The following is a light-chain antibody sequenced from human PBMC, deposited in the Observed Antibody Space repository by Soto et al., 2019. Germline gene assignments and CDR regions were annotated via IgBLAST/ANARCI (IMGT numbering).Light chain of an antibody. Sequence: DIVMTQPQLSLPVTPGEPASISCRSSQSLLHINGYNYLDWYLQKPGQSPQLLIYLGSNRASGVPDRFSGSGSGIDFTLKISRVEAEDVGVYYCMQALQTPPTFGQGTKVEIK. V-gene: IGKV2-28*01. CDR3: MQALQTPPT. J-gene: IGKJ1*01. CDR2: LGS. CDR1: QSLLHINGYNY.